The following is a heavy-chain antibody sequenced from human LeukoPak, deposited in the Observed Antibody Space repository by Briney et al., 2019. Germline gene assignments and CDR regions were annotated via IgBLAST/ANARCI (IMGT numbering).Heavy chain of an antibody. Sequence: SVKVSCKASGGTFSSYAISWVRQAPGQGLEWMGGIIPIFGTANYAQKFQGRVTITADESTSTAYMELSSLRSEDTAVYYCAGHYDSSGYHLLYYYYGMDVWGQGTTVTVSS. CDR1: GGTFSSYA. J-gene: IGHJ6*02. CDR2: IIPIFGTA. D-gene: IGHD3-22*01. V-gene: IGHV1-69*13. CDR3: AGHYDSSGYHLLYYYYGMDV.